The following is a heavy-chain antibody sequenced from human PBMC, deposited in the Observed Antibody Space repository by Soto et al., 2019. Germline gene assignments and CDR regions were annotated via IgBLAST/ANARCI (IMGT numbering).Heavy chain of an antibody. J-gene: IGHJ6*02. CDR3: AGDIAVAGTGGAQSYGMDV. CDR1: GGSISSGGYD. D-gene: IGHD6-19*01. V-gene: IGHV4-31*03. Sequence: QVQLQESGPGLVKPSQTLSLTCTVSGGSISSGGYDWSWIRQHPGKGLEWIGYIYYSGSTYYNPSLKSRVTISVDPSKNQFSLKLSSVTAADTAVYYCAGDIAVAGTGGAQSYGMDVWGQGTTVTVSS. CDR2: IYYSGST.